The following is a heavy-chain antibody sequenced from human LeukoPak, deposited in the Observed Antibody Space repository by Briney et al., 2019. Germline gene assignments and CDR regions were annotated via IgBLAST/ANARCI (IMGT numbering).Heavy chain of an antibody. D-gene: IGHD1-1*01. J-gene: IGHJ6*02. V-gene: IGHV4-34*01. CDR1: GGSFSGYY. CDR2: INHSGST. Sequence: PSETLSLTCAVYGGSFSGYYWSWIRQPPGKGLEWIGEINHSGSTNYNPSLKSRVTMSVDTSKNQFSLKLSSVTAADTAVYYCARVPGTYGMDVWGQGTTVTVSS. CDR3: ARVPGTYGMDV.